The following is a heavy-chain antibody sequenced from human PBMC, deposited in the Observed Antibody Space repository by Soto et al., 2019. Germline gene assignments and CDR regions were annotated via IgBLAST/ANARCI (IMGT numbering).Heavy chain of an antibody. J-gene: IGHJ4*02. Sequence: SETLSLTCSIYSGSFSCYYWSWIRQPPGKGLEWIGEISQSGNTNYSPSLKSRVSISIDTSKKQFSLNLASVSAADTAVYYCARAPKVSGSSQTRPDFWGQGTLVTVSS. CDR3: ARAPKVSGSSQTRPDF. V-gene: IGHV4-34*01. CDR2: ISQSGNT. D-gene: IGHD6-6*01. CDR1: SGSFSCYY.